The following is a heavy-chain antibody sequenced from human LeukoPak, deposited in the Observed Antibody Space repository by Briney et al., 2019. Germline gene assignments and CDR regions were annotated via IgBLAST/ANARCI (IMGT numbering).Heavy chain of an antibody. J-gene: IGHJ4*02. CDR1: GGSINSYW. V-gene: IGHV4-4*07. D-gene: IGHD1-26*01. Sequence: KASETLSLTCSVSGGSINSYWWSWIRQLAGKGLEFIGRIYTTGMTNYNPSLKSRVSMSVDTSKNQFSLELRSVTAADTAVYYCGRQGYTASYYFLDYWSQGTLVAVS. CDR3: GRQGYTASYYFLDY. CDR2: IYTTGMT.